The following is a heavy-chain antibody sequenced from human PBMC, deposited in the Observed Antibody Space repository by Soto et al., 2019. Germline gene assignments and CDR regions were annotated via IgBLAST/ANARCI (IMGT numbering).Heavy chain of an antibody. D-gene: IGHD1-26*01. CDR2: VYHNENT. CDR1: GGSINDFAYY. V-gene: IGHV4-39*07. CDR3: ARDMHAGFTHYFDP. J-gene: IGHJ5*02. Sequence: SETLSLTCTVSGGSINDFAYYWGWIRQPPGKGLEWIGTVYHNENTYYNPSLKSRVTISMDTSENQLSLRLTSMTAADTAVYYCARDMHAGFTHYFDPWGQGTLVTVSS.